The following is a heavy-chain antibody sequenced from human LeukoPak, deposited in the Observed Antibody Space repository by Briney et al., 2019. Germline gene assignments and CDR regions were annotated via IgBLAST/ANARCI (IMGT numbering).Heavy chain of an antibody. V-gene: IGHV3-30*02. CDR3: TKDREPDNGWDLDY. Sequence: GGSLRLSCAASGFTFSSYGMHWVRQAPGKGLEWVAFIRYDGSNKYYADSVKGRFTISRDSSTNTLYLQMNSLRVDDTAIYYCTKDREPDNGWDLDYWGQGTLVIVSS. J-gene: IGHJ4*01. CDR1: GFTFSSYG. CDR2: IRYDGSNK. D-gene: IGHD6-19*01.